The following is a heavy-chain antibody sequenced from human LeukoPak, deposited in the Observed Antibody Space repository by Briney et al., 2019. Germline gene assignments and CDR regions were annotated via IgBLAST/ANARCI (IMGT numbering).Heavy chain of an antibody. CDR1: GGSISSSSYY. V-gene: IGHV4-39*01. J-gene: IGHJ5*02. CDR3: ATTKGIAVAGRRPNWFDP. CDR2: IYYSGST. D-gene: IGHD6-19*01. Sequence: SETLSLTCTVSGGSISSSSYYWGWIRQPPGKGLEWIGSIYYSGSTYYNPSLKSRVTISVDTSKNQFSLKLSSVTAADTAVYYCATTKGIAVAGRRPNWFDPWGQGTLVTVPS.